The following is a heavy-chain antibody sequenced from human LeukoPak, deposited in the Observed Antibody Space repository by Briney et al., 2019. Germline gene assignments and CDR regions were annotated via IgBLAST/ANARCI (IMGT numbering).Heavy chain of an antibody. J-gene: IGHJ4*02. V-gene: IGHV3-7*01. CDR3: ARAPGLYGESDY. CDR2: IKQDGSEK. Sequence: GGSLRLSCAASGFTFSIYWMSWVRQAPGKGLEWVANIKQDGSEKYYVDSVKGRFTISRDNAKNSLYLQMNSLRAEDTAVYYCARAPGLYGESDYWGQGTLVTVSS. CDR1: GFTFSIYW. D-gene: IGHD4-17*01.